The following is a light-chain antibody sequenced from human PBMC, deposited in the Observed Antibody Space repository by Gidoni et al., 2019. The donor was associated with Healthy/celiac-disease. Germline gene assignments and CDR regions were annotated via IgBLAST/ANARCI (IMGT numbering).Light chain of an antibody. V-gene: IGKV2-30*01. CDR1: QSLVYSDGHTY. J-gene: IGKJ5*01. Sequence: DVVMTQSPLSLPVTLGQPASISCRSSQSLVYSDGHTYLNWFQQRPGQSPRRLMYKVSNRDSGVPDRFSGRGSGTDFTLKISRVEAEDVGVYYCMQGTHWPITFGQGTRLEIK. CDR2: KVS. CDR3: MQGTHWPIT.